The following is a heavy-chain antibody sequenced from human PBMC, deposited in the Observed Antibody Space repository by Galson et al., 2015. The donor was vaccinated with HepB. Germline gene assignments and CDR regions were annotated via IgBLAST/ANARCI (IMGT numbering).Heavy chain of an antibody. J-gene: IGHJ5*01. Sequence: SLRLSCAASGFTLSSYNMIWVRQAPGKGLEWVSLISSDGETYYADSVKGRFTISRDNSKSTLYLQMNNMRAEDTALYYCAKDDDYYDSTGYYPDSWGQGTLITVSS. CDR1: GFTLSSYN. D-gene: IGHD3-22*01. V-gene: IGHV3-23*01. CDR3: AKDDDYYDSTGYYPDS. CDR2: ISSDGET.